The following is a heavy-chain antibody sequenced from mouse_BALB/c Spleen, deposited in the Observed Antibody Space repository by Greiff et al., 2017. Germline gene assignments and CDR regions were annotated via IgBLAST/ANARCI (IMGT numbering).Heavy chain of an antibody. J-gene: IGHJ4*01. Sequence: VQLQQSGPGLVAPSQSLSITCTVSGFSLTSYGVHWVRQPPGKGLEWLGVIWAGGSTNYNSALMSRLSISKDNSKSQVFLKMNSLQTDDTAMYYCARRGYGYYYAMDYWGQGTSVTVSS. CDR2: IWAGGST. V-gene: IGHV2-9*02. CDR1: GFSLTSYG. CDR3: ARRGYGYYYAMDY. D-gene: IGHD2-2*01.